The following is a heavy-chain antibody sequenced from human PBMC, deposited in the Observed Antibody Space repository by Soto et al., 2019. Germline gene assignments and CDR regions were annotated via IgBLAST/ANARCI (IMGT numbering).Heavy chain of an antibody. D-gene: IGHD5-12*01. V-gene: IGHV1-18*01. CDR3: AGHHGPTTSGNWFEP. Sequence: QVHLVQSGVEVKTPGASVKVSCQASGYTFFTYDISWVRQAPGQGLEWMGWISTYSGDTKYAQKFQGRVTMTTDTSTTTAHLVLRSLRSDDTAVYYSAGHHGPTTSGNWFEPWGQGTLVTVSS. J-gene: IGHJ5*02. CDR1: GYTFFTYD. CDR2: ISTYSGDT.